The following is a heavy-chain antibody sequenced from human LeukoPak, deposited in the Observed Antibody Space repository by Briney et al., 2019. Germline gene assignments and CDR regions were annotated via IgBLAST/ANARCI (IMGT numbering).Heavy chain of an antibody. CDR2: IRYDGSNK. D-gene: IGHD5-18*01. V-gene: IGHV3-33*08. Sequence: GRSLRLSCAASGFTFSSYGMHWVRQAPGKGLEWVAFIRYDGSNKYYADSVKGRFTISRDNSKNTLYLQMNSLRAEDTAVYYCTRRGYSQDYWGQGTLVAVSS. CDR1: GFTFSSYG. J-gene: IGHJ4*02. CDR3: TRRGYSQDY.